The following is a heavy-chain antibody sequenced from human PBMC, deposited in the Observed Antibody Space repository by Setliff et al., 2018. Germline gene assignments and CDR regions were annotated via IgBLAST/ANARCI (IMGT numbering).Heavy chain of an antibody. V-gene: IGHV3-33*01. Sequence: GGSLRLSCAASGFTFSSYGMHWVRQAPGKGLEWVAVIWYGGSNKYYADSVKGRFTISRDNSRNTLYLQMKSLRAEDTAIYYCATSTITTYYFDYWGHGTLVTVSS. CDR3: ATSTITTYYFDY. CDR1: GFTFSSYG. CDR2: IWYGGSNK. J-gene: IGHJ4*01. D-gene: IGHD4-4*01.